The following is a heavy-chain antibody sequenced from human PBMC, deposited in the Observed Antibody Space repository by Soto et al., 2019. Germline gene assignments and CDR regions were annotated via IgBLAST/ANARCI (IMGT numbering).Heavy chain of an antibody. D-gene: IGHD2-15*01. CDR3: ARAGDIVVVVAALSAFDI. CDR1: GFTFSGFA. V-gene: IGHV3-48*01. J-gene: IGHJ3*02. CDR2: IKTSTGTT. Sequence: PGGSLRLSCAASGFTFSGFAMNWVRQAPGKGLEWISYIKTSTGTTHYADSVKGRFTISRDNAEDSVYLQMNSLRAEDTALYYCARAGDIVVVVAALSAFDIWGQGTMVT.